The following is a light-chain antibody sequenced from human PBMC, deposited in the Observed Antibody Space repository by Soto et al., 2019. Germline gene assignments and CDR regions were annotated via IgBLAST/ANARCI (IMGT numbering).Light chain of an antibody. V-gene: IGKV3-20*01. CDR1: QSVRNTY. CDR2: DAS. CDR3: QQYGSSFT. Sequence: EIVLTQSPGTLSLSPGERATLSCRASQSVRNTYLAWYQQKLGQAPRLLIYDASSRATGIPERFIGSGSGTDFTLTISRLEPEDFAVYYCQQYGSSFTFGGGTKVEIK. J-gene: IGKJ4*01.